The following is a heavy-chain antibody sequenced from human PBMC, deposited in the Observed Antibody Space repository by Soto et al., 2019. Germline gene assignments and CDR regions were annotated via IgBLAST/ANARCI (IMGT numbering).Heavy chain of an antibody. D-gene: IGHD2-15*01. Sequence: PGESLKISCKGSGYSFTSYWISWVRQMPGKGLEWMGRIDPSDSYTNYSPSFQGHVTFSADKSISTAYLQWSSLKASDTAMYYCARLSKVVVAVYGMDVWGQGPTVTVSS. CDR2: IDPSDSYT. V-gene: IGHV5-10-1*01. J-gene: IGHJ6*02. CDR1: GYSFTSYW. CDR3: ARLSKVVVAVYGMDV.